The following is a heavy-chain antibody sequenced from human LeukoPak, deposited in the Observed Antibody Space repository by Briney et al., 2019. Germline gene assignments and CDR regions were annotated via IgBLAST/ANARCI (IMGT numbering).Heavy chain of an antibody. CDR1: GGSFSGYY. J-gene: IGHJ6*03. CDR2: INHSGST. V-gene: IGHV4-34*01. Sequence: SETLSLTCAVYGGSFSGYYWSWIRQPPGKGLEWIGEINHSGSTNYNPSLKSRVTISVDTSKNQFSLKLSSVTAADTAVYYCAKGAAAGRRGYMDVWGKGTTVTVSS. CDR3: AKGAAAGRRGYMDV. D-gene: IGHD6-13*01.